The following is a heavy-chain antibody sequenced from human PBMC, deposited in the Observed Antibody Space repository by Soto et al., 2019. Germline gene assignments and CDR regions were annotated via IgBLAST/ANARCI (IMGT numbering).Heavy chain of an antibody. D-gene: IGHD4-17*01. Sequence: ASVKVSCKASGYTFTSYGISWVRQAPGQGLEWMGWISAYNGNTNYAQKLQGRVTMTTDTSTSTAYMGLRSLRSDDTAVYYCARDGDYGGNSDYYYYGMDVWGQGTTVTVSS. CDR1: GYTFTSYG. CDR2: ISAYNGNT. CDR3: ARDGDYGGNSDYYYYGMDV. V-gene: IGHV1-18*01. J-gene: IGHJ6*02.